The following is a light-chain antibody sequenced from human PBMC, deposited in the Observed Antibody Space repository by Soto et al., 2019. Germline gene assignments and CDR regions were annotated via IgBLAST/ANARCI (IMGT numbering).Light chain of an antibody. V-gene: IGKV3-11*01. J-gene: IGKJ5*01. Sequence: DIVLTQSPATLSLSPGERATLSCRASQSVSRYLAWYQQKPGQAPRLLIYDASNRATDIPARFSGSGSGTDFTLTISRLEAEDLAIYYCHQRSNRLSITFGQGTRLEIK. CDR2: DAS. CDR1: QSVSRY. CDR3: HQRSNRLSIT.